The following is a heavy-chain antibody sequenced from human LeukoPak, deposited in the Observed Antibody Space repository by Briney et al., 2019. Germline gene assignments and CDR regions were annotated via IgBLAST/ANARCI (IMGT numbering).Heavy chain of an antibody. CDR1: GFTFSSYS. CDR2: ISSSSSYI. J-gene: IGHJ6*02. CDR3: ARITVTTSFYGMDV. D-gene: IGHD4-17*01. Sequence: GGSLRLSCAASGFTFSSYSMNWVRQAPGKGLEWVSSISSSSSYIYYADSVKGRFTISRDNAKNPLYLQMNSLRAEDTAVYYCARITVTTSFYGMDVWGQGTTVTVSS. V-gene: IGHV3-21*01.